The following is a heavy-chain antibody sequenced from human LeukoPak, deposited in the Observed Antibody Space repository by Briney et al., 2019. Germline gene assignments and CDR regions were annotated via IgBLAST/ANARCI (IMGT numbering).Heavy chain of an antibody. D-gene: IGHD3-16*01. CDR3: ARDRLGGYFDY. V-gene: IGHV4-30-4*01. CDR2: IYYSGST. CDR1: GGSISSGDYY. J-gene: IGHJ4*02. Sequence: SQTLSLTCTVSGGSISSGDYYWSWIRQPPGKGLEWIGYIYYSGSTYYNPSLKSRVTISADTSKNQFSLKLSSVTAADTAVYYCARDRLGGYFDYWGQGTLVTVSS.